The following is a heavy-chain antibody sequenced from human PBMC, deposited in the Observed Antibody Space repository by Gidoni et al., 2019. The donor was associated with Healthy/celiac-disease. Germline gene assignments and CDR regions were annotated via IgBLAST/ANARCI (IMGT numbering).Heavy chain of an antibody. V-gene: IGHV4-34*01. CDR1: GGSFSGYY. Sequence: QVQLQQWGAGLLKPSATLSLTCAVYGGSFSGYYWRWIRQPPGKGLEWIGEINHSGSTNYNPSLKSRVTISVDTSKNQFSLKLSSVTAADTAVYYCASNSAYCSGGSCPLDYWGQGTLVTVSS. CDR2: INHSGST. D-gene: IGHD2-15*01. CDR3: ASNSAYCSGGSCPLDY. J-gene: IGHJ4*02.